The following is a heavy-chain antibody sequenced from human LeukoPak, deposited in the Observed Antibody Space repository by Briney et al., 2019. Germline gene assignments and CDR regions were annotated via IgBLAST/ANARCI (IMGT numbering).Heavy chain of an antibody. V-gene: IGHV4-30-2*01. J-gene: IGHJ4*02. CDR2: IYHSGST. CDR3: AREAYDSSGYSPTDY. D-gene: IGHD3-22*01. Sequence: PSQTLSLTCAVSGGSISSGGYSWSWIRQPPGKGLEWIGYIYHSGSTYYNPPLKSRVTISVDTSKNQFSLKLSSVTAADTAVYYCAREAYDSSGYSPTDYWGQGTLVTVSS. CDR1: GGSISSGGYS.